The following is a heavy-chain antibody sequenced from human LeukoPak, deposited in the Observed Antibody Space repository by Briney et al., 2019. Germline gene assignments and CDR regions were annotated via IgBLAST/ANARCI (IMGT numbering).Heavy chain of an antibody. D-gene: IGHD5-12*01. CDR2: INAGNGNT. J-gene: IGHJ4*02. CDR1: GYTFTSYA. V-gene: IGHV1-3*01. Sequence: ASVKVSCKASGYTFTSYAMHWVRQAPGQRLEWMGWINAGNGNTKYSQKFQGRVTITRDTSASTAYMELSSLRSEDTAVYYCAREVSAIVATISGPYFDYWGQGTLVTVSS. CDR3: AREVSAIVATISGPYFDY.